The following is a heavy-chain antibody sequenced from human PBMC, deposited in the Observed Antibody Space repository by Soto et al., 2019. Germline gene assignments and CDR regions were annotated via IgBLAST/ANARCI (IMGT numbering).Heavy chain of an antibody. CDR2: IYYSGST. CDR3: ARGGRTSGGFDY. D-gene: IGHD2-2*01. Sequence: PSETLSLTCTVSGGSISSYYWSWIRQPPGKGLEWIGCIYYSGSTYYNPSLKSRVTISVDKSKNQFSLKLSSVTAADTAVYYCARGGRTSGGFDYWGQGTLVTVSS. J-gene: IGHJ4*02. V-gene: IGHV4-59*12. CDR1: GGSISSYY.